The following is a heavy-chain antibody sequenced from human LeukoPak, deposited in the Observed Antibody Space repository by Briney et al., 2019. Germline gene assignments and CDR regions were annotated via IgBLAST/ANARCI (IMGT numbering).Heavy chain of an antibody. J-gene: IGHJ4*02. D-gene: IGHD3-10*01. CDR3: ARHPELYFFDY. CDR1: GASISSYY. Sequence: KPSETLSLTCTVSGASISSYYWSWIRQPPGKGLEWIGYISYSGSTNYNPSLKSRVTISADTSKNQVSLTLSSVTAADMAVYYCARHPELYFFDYWGQGTLVTVSS. CDR2: ISYSGST. V-gene: IGHV4-59*08.